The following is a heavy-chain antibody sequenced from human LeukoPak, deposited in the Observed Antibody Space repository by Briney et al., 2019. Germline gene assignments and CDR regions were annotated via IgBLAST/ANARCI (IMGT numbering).Heavy chain of an antibody. V-gene: IGHV3-66*01. D-gene: IGHD4-23*01. J-gene: IGHJ4*02. CDR3: ARNFPTVVTSFDY. Sequence: GGSLRLSCATSGFTVITNYMSWVRQAPGKGLEWVSVICSDGTTYYADSVKGRFTISRDNSKNTLYLQMNSLRAEDTAVYYCARNFPTVVTSFDYWGQGTLVTVSS. CDR2: ICSDGTT. CDR1: GFTVITNY.